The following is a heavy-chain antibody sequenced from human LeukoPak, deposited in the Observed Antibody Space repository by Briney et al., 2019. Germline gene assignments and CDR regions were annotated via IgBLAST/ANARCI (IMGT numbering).Heavy chain of an antibody. CDR2: IIPIFGTA. Sequence: SVKVSCKASGGTFSSYAISWVRQAPGQGLEWMGRIIPIFGTANYAQKFQGRVTITTDESTSTAYMELSSLRSEDTAVYYCARDRGWLQTYYFNYWGQGTLVTVSS. J-gene: IGHJ4*02. CDR3: ARDRGWLQTYYFNY. V-gene: IGHV1-69*05. CDR1: GGTFSSYA. D-gene: IGHD5-24*01.